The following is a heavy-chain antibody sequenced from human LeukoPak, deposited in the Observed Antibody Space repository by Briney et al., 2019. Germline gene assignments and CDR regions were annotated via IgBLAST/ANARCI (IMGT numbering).Heavy chain of an antibody. Sequence: ASVKLSCTPSGYTVTGYYMNWLRQAPGQPLEWMGWINPNSDGTNYAQKFQASVTMTRETSISTAYMEPSRLRSDDTAVYYRASEGCSGGSGYFDYWGQGTLVTVSS. CDR2: INPNSDGT. V-gene: IGHV1-2*02. J-gene: IGHJ4*02. CDR3: ASEGCSGGSGYFDY. D-gene: IGHD2-15*01. CDR1: GYTVTGYY.